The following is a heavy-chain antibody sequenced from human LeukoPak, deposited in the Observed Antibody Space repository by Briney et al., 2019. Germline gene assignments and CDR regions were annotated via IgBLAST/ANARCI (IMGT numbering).Heavy chain of an antibody. CDR3: AKDSGIVVVPAAMNY. D-gene: IGHD2-2*01. Sequence: GGSLRLSCAASGFTFSSYAMSWVRQAPGKGLEWVSAISGSGGSTYYADSVKGRFTISRDNSKNTLYLQMNSLRAEDTAVYYCAKDSGIVVVPAAMNYWGQGTLATVSS. V-gene: IGHV3-23*01. J-gene: IGHJ4*02. CDR2: ISGSGGST. CDR1: GFTFSSYA.